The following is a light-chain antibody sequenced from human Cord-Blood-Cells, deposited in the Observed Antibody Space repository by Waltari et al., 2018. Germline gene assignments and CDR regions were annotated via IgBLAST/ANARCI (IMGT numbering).Light chain of an antibody. J-gene: IGKJ2*01. V-gene: IGKV3-20*01. CDR1: KSVSSSY. Sequence: DIVLTQSPGTLSLSPGERATLSCRASKSVSSSYLAWYQQKPGQAPRLLIYGASSRATGIPDRFSGSGSGTDFTLTISRLEPEDFAVYYCQQYGSSLYTFGQGTKLEIK. CDR3: QQYGSSLYT. CDR2: GAS.